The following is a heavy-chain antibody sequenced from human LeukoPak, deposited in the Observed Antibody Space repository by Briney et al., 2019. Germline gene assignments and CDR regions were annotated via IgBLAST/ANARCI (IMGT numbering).Heavy chain of an antibody. CDR3: ARWELLRFGP. J-gene: IGHJ5*02. Sequence: ASVKVSCKASGYTFTNYDINWVRQAPGQGLEWMGWINPNSGGTNYAQKFQGRVTMTRDTSISTAYMELCRLRSDDTAVYYCARWELLRFGPWGQGTLVTVSS. CDR1: GYTFTNYD. D-gene: IGHD1-26*01. V-gene: IGHV1-2*02. CDR2: INPNSGGT.